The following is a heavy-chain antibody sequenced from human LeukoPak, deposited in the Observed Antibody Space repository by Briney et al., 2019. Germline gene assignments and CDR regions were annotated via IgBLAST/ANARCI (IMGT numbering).Heavy chain of an antibody. V-gene: IGHV3-11*01. J-gene: IGHJ6*03. CDR2: ISSSGSTI. Sequence: PGGSLRLSCAASGFTFSDYYMSWIRQAPGKGLEWVSYISSSGSTIYYADSVKGRFTISRDNAKNSLYLQMNSLGAEDTAVYYCARVGNDDYRYYFYMDVWGKGTTVTISS. D-gene: IGHD4-17*01. CDR1: GFTFSDYY. CDR3: ARVGNDDYRYYFYMDV.